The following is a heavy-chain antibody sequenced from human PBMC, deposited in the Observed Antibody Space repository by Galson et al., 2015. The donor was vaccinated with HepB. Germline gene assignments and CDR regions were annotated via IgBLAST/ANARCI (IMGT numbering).Heavy chain of an antibody. J-gene: IGHJ4*02. D-gene: IGHD6-13*01. CDR3: AREDITASANPMDY. CDR1: GDTFSTHT. Sequence: SVKVSCKASGDTFSTHTMNWVRQAPGQGLEWMGGITPIFGTANYGQKFQGRATITADERTTTVYMELISLKFEDTAVYYCAREDITASANPMDYWGQGTLVTVSS. CDR2: ITPIFGTA. V-gene: IGHV1-69*13.